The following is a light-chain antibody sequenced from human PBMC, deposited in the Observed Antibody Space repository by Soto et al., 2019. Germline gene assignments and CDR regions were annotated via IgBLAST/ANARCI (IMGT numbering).Light chain of an antibody. CDR2: GAS. Sequence: EIVMTQSPATLSVSPGERATLSCRASQSVSSNLAWYQQKPGQAPRLLIYGASTRATGIPARFSGSGSGTEFTLTISSLQSEDFAVYYCQQRSNWPPLTLGGGTKVDIK. CDR1: QSVSSN. CDR3: QQRSNWPPLT. J-gene: IGKJ4*01. V-gene: IGKV3-15*01.